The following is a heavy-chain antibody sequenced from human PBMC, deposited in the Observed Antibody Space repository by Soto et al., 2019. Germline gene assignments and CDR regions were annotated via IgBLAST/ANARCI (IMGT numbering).Heavy chain of an antibody. CDR2: IYHSGST. CDR3: ATLWFGEGNY. CDR1: GGSISSSSYS. Sequence: QLQLQESGPGLVKPSETLSLTCTVSGGSISSSSYSWGWIPQPPGKGLAWIGSIYHSGSTYCNPSLKSRVTISVDTSKIQFSLKLSSVTAADTAVYYCATLWFGEGNYWGQGTLVTVSS. D-gene: IGHD3-10*01. J-gene: IGHJ4*02. V-gene: IGHV4-39*01.